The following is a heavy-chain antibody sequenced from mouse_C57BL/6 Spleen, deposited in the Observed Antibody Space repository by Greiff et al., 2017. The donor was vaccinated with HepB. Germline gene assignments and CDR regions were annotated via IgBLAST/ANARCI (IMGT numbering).Heavy chain of an antibody. CDR2: INPNNGGT. V-gene: IGHV1-18*01. J-gene: IGHJ1*03. Sequence: VQLQQSGPELVKPGASVKIPCKASGYTFTDYNMDWVKQSHGKSLEWIGDINPNNGGTIYNQKFKGKATLTVDKSSSTAYMELRSLTSEDTAVYYCARRFYYNPYWYFDVWGTGTTVTVSS. CDR3: ARRFYYNPYWYFDV. D-gene: IGHD2-1*01. CDR1: GYTFTDYN.